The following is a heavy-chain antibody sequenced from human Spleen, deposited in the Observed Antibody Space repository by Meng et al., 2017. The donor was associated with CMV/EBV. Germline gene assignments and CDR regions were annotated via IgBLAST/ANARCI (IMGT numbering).Heavy chain of an antibody. D-gene: IGHD6-19*01. Sequence: ASGFTFSDYYMTWIRQAPGKGLEWVSYISNYGATTHYADSARGRFTISRDNAKNTLYLQMNSLGPEDTAVYYCAKAPYSSDWNAFDYWGQGTLVTVSS. J-gene: IGHJ4*02. CDR2: ISNYGATT. CDR1: GFTFSDYY. V-gene: IGHV3-11*01. CDR3: AKAPYSSDWNAFDY.